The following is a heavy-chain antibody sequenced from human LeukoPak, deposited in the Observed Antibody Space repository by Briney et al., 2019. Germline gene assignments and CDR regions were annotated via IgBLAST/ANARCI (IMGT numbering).Heavy chain of an antibody. J-gene: IGHJ1*01. CDR2: ISFSSSTI. V-gene: IGHV3-48*02. Sequence: GGSLRLSCAASGFTFSSYSMNWVRQAPGKGLEWLSYISFSSSTIYYADSVKGRFTISRDNAKNSVYLQMNSLKDEDTAVYYSARYYGGNPGWGPGNLGTVSS. CDR3: ARYYGGNPG. D-gene: IGHD4-23*01. CDR1: GFTFSSYS.